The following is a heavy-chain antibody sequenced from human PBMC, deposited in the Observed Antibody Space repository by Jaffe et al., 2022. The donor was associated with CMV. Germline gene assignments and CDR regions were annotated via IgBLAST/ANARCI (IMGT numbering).Heavy chain of an antibody. D-gene: IGHD3-3*01. Sequence: QVQLQESGPGLVKPSETLSLTCTVSGGSISSYYWSWIRQPPGKGLEWIGYIYYSGSTNYNPSLKSRVTISVDTSKNQFSLKLSSVTAADTAVYYCARAIGGYDFWSGYSYYFDYWGQGTLVTVSS. V-gene: IGHV4-59*01. CDR1: GGSISSYY. CDR2: IYYSGST. CDR3: ARAIGGYDFWSGYSYYFDY. J-gene: IGHJ4*02.